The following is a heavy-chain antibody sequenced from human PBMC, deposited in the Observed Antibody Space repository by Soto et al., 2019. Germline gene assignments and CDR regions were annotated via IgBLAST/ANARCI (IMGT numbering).Heavy chain of an antibody. CDR2: SYHSWRA. CDR3: ARVGGNEDLDT. Sequence: SETLSFTCTVSGTFISSVENYWSLIRHPPGKGLEWIGYSYHSWRAENNPSLKSRVAISIDTSKNRFSLRMSSVTAADTAVYYCARVGGNEDLDTRGQGTLVTVS. J-gene: IGHJ5*02. CDR1: GTFISSVENY. V-gene: IGHV4-30-4*01. D-gene: IGHD2-15*01.